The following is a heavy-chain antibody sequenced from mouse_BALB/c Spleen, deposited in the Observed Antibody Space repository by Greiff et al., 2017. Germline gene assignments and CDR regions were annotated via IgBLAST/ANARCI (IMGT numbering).Heavy chain of an antibody. J-gene: IGHJ3*01. CDR3: ARGDGNYMGWFAY. V-gene: IGHV3-6*02. Sequence: EVKVEESGPGLVKPSQSLSLTCSVTGYSITSGYYWNWIRQFPGNKLEWMGYISYDGSNNYNPSLKNRISITRDTSKNQFFLKLNSVTTEDTATYYCARGDGNYMGWFAYWGQGTLVTVSA. CDR1: GYSITSGYY. CDR2: ISYDGSN. D-gene: IGHD2-1*01.